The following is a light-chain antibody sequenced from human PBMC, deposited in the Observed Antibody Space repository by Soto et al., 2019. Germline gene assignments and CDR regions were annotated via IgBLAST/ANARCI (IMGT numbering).Light chain of an antibody. J-gene: IGLJ1*01. CDR3: SSYTSSSTLHV. CDR1: SSDVGGYNY. V-gene: IGLV2-14*01. CDR2: DVS. Sequence: QSVLTQPASVSGAPGQALTISRTGDSSDVGGYNYVAWYQQHPGKAPKLMIYDVSNRPSGVSNRFSGSKSGNTASLTISGLQAEDEADYYCSSYTSSSTLHVFGTGTKITVL.